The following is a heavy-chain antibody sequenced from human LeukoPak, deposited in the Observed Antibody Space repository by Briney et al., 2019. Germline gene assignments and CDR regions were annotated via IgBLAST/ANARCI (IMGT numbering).Heavy chain of an antibody. CDR2: IRYDGSNK. V-gene: IGHV3-30*02. CDR3: AKEGSGIAVAGGMDYFDY. D-gene: IGHD6-19*01. CDR1: AFTFSSYG. J-gene: IGHJ4*02. Sequence: GGSLRLSCAASAFTFSSYGMHWVRQAPGKGLEWVAFIRYDGSNKYYADSVKGRFTISRDNSKNTLYLQMNSLRAEDTAVYYCAKEGSGIAVAGGMDYFDYWGQGTLVTVSS.